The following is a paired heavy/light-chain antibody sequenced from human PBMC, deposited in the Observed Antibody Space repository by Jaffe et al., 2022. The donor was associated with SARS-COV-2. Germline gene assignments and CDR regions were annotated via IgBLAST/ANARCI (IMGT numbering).Heavy chain of an antibody. J-gene: IGHJ6*02. CDR2: IKSKSDGGTT. Sequence: EVQLVESGGGLVKPGGSLRLSCAASALTLSNAWMNWVRQTPGKGLEWVGRIKSKSDGGTTQHAAPVKGRFSISRDDSKDVVFLQMNSLKTEDTAVYYCTTSLNGDPAYYYYGMHVWGQGTTVIVSS. CDR3: TTSLNGDPAYYYYGMHV. CDR1: ALTLSNAW. D-gene: IGHD4-17*01. V-gene: IGHV3-15*01.
Light chain of an antibody. CDR2: FDF. CDR3: QVWDFNSDHWL. J-gene: IGLJ2*01. V-gene: IGLV3-21*04. Sequence: SFVLTQPPSVSVAPGETARITCGGNNIGSKKVHWYQQRPGQAPLLVIYFDFDRPSEIPERFSGSNSGNTATLTISRVEAGDEADYYCQVWDFNSDHWLFGGGTKLTVL. CDR1: NIGSKK.